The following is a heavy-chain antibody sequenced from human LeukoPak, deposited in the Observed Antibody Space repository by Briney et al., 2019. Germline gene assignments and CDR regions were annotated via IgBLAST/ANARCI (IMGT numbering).Heavy chain of an antibody. CDR1: GYTFPGHH. V-gene: IGHV1-2*02. Sequence: ASVKVSCKASGYTFPGHHIHWVRPAPGQGLEWMGWINPKSGGTNYAQKFQGRVTMTRDTSINTAFMELSRLNSDDTAVYFCARDGYGGNSFDYWGQGTLVTVSS. J-gene: IGHJ4*02. CDR3: ARDGYGGNSFDY. D-gene: IGHD4-23*01. CDR2: INPKSGGT.